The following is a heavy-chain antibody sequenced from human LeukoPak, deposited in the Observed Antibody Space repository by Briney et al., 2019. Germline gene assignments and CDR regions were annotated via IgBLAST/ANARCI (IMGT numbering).Heavy chain of an antibody. J-gene: IGHJ4*02. CDR3: ARDPETYYYDSSGYYPFDY. Sequence: GASVKVSCKASGYTFTGYYMHWVRQAPGQGLEWMGRINPNSGGTNYAQKFQGRVTMTRDTSISTAYMELSRLRPDDTAVYYCARDPETYYYDSSGYYPFDYWGQGTLVTVSS. CDR1: GYTFTGYY. CDR2: INPNSGGT. V-gene: IGHV1-2*06. D-gene: IGHD3-22*01.